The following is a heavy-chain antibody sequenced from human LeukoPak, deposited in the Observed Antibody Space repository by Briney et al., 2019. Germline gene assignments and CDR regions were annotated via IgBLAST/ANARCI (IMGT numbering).Heavy chain of an antibody. Sequence: GGSLRLSCAASGFTFSSYAMHWVRRAPGKGLEWVAVISYDGSNKYYADSVKGRFTISRDNSKNTLYLQMNSLRAEDTAVYYCASIGGPGYSYGYWFDPWGQGTLVTVSS. CDR3: ASIGGPGYSYGYWFDP. J-gene: IGHJ5*02. D-gene: IGHD5-18*01. CDR2: ISYDGSNK. CDR1: GFTFSSYA. V-gene: IGHV3-30-3*01.